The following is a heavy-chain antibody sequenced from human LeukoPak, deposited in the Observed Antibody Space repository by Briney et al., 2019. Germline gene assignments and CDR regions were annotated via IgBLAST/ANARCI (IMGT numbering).Heavy chain of an antibody. V-gene: IGHV3-48*03. Sequence: GGSLRLSCAASGFTFSSYELNWVRQAPGKGLEWVSYISDSGATIYYADSMKGRFTSSRDNAKNSLYLQMDSLRAEDTAVYYCARDSLPTTRIFDSWGQGILVTVSS. CDR3: ARDSLPTTRIFDS. CDR2: ISDSGATI. CDR1: GFTFSSYE. D-gene: IGHD1-1*01. J-gene: IGHJ4*02.